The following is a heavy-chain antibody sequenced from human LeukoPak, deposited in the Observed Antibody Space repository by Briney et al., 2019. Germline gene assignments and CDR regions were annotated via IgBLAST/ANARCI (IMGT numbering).Heavy chain of an antibody. D-gene: IGHD5-12*01. CDR3: ARGSFGGYVFKYYYYYYMDV. CDR2: ISSSGSTI. V-gene: IGHV3-48*03. Sequence: PGGSLRLSCAASGFTFSSYEMNRVRQAPGKGLEWVSYISSSGSTIYYADSVKGRFTISRDNGKNSLYLQMNSLRAEDTAVYYCARGSFGGYVFKYYYYYYMDVWGKGTTVTISS. J-gene: IGHJ6*03. CDR1: GFTFSSYE.